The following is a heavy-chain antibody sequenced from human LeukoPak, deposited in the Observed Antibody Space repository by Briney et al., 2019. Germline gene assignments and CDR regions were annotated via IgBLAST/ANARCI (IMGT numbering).Heavy chain of an antibody. V-gene: IGHV3-23*01. J-gene: IGHJ4*02. D-gene: IGHD6-13*01. Sequence: PGGSLRLSCAASGFTFSSYAMSWVRQAPGKGLEWVSATSGSGGSTYYADSVRGRFTISRDNSKNTLYLQMNSLRAEDTAVYYCAKASAASFNYYFDCWGQGTLVTVSS. CDR2: TSGSGGST. CDR1: GFTFSSYA. CDR3: AKASAASFNYYFDC.